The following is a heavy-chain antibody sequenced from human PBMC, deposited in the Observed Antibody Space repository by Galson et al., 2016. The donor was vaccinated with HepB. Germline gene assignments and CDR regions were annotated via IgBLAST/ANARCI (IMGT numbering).Heavy chain of an antibody. Sequence: SLRLSCAASGFTFSDSAMHWVRQGSGKGLEWVGRIRSGAYNYATEYAASVKGRFTVSRDDSKNTVYLQMNSLTTEDTAVYICTRPRLSSLEAQNDFDFWGQGTLVSVSS. V-gene: IGHV3-73*01. CDR2: IRSGAYNYAT. CDR1: GFTFSDSA. J-gene: IGHJ4*02. CDR3: TRPRLSSLEAQNDFDF. D-gene: IGHD6-6*01.